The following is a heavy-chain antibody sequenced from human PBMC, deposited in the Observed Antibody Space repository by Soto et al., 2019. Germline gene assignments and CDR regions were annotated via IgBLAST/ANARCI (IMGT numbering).Heavy chain of an antibody. V-gene: IGHV3-48*03. J-gene: IGHJ4*02. Sequence: QAGGSLRLSCAASGFTFSSYEMNWVRQAPGKGLEWVSYISSSGSTIYYADSVKGRFTISRDNAKNSLYLQMNSLRAEDTAVYYCAREIRHRPFDYWGQGTLVTVSS. CDR3: AREIRHRPFDY. CDR2: ISSSGSTI. CDR1: GFTFSSYE.